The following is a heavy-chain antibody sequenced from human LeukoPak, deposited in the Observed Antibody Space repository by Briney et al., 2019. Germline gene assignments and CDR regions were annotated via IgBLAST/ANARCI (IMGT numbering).Heavy chain of an antibody. CDR3: AIIDTLNGAVTTPAPFDY. Sequence: GGSLRLSCVASGFTFTHHGIHWVRQAPGKGLERVAFIRSDGTNKYADSVKGRFTISRDNSKNTLYLQMNSLTAEDTALYYCAIIDTLNGAVTTPAPFDYWGQGTQVTVSS. J-gene: IGHJ4*02. CDR2: IRSDGTNK. D-gene: IGHD4-11*01. CDR1: GFTFTHHG. V-gene: IGHV3-30*02.